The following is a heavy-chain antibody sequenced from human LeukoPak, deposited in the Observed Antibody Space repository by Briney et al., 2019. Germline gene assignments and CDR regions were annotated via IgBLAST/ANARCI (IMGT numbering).Heavy chain of an antibody. CDR3: ANGDCRGGRCSSGAY. V-gene: IGHV3-30*02. Sequence: GGTLRLSCAASGFNFRNYGMHWVRQAPGKGLEWVAYTRDDGSKNWYGDSVKGRFTISRDNSKSTLYLQMNSVRGEDTAVYYCANGDCRGGRCSSGAYWGQGTLVTVSS. D-gene: IGHD2-15*01. CDR1: GFNFRNYG. CDR2: TRDDGSKN. J-gene: IGHJ4*02.